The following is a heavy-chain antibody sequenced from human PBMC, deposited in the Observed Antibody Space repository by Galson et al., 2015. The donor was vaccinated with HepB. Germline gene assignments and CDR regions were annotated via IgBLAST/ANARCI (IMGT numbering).Heavy chain of an antibody. Sequence: CKASGGTFSSYAISWVRQAPGQGLEWMGGIIPIFGTANYAQKFQGRVTITADKSTSTAYMELSSLRSEDTAVYYYARDKGGPTALVYWGQGTLVTVSS. D-gene: IGHD4-17*01. CDR2: IIPIFGTA. J-gene: IGHJ4*02. CDR3: ARDKGGPTALVY. CDR1: GGTFSSYA. V-gene: IGHV1-69*06.